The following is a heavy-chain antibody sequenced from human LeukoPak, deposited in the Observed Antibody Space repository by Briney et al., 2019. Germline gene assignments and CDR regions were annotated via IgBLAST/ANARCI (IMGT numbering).Heavy chain of an antibody. CDR1: GFSFNIYA. J-gene: IGHJ4*02. Sequence: GGSLRLSCAASGFSFNIYAMSWVRQAPGKRLEWVAAVDRSGGSTFYADSVKGRFTISRDNSKNTLYVQMKSLRAEDTAVYYCARGLSYYGPYPYWGQGTLVTVSS. CDR3: ARGLSYYGPYPY. D-gene: IGHD3-10*01. V-gene: IGHV3-23*01. CDR2: VDRSGGST.